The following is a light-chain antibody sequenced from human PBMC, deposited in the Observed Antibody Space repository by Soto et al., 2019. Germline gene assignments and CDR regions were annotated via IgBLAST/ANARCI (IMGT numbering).Light chain of an antibody. CDR1: QSVNSDY. CDR3: QQYGNSPPWT. Sequence: DIVLTQSPGTLSLSPGERATLSCRASQSVNSDYFAWYQQKPGQAPRLLIYGASTSAAGIPDRFTGSGSGTDFTLTISRLEPEDLAVYYCQQYGNSPPWTFGQGTKVEIK. CDR2: GAS. J-gene: IGKJ1*01. V-gene: IGKV3-20*01.